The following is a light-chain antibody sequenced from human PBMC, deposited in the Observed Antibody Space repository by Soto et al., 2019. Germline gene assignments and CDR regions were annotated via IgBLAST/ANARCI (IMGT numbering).Light chain of an antibody. CDR1: QSVSNN. J-gene: IGKJ2*01. CDR3: QQYNSWPPYT. CDR2: GAS. V-gene: IGKV3-15*01. Sequence: EIVMTQSPATLSVSPGERATLSCRASQSVSNNLAWYQQKAGQAPRLLIYGASTRATGIPARFSGSGFGTEFTLTISTLQSEDVAIYYCQQYNSWPPYTLGQGTKVDIK.